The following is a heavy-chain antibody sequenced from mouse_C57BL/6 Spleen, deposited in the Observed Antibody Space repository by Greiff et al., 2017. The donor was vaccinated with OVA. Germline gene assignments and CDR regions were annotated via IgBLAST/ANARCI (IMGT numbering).Heavy chain of an antibody. Sequence: QVTLKVCGPGILQPSQTLSLTCSFSGFSLSTFGMGVGWIRQPSGKGLEWLAHIWWDDDKYYNPALKSRLTISKDTSKNQVFLKIANVDTADTATYYCARSAYYSNGYYFDYWGQGTTLTVSS. CDR3: ARSAYYSNGYYFDY. CDR2: IWWDDDK. D-gene: IGHD2-5*01. V-gene: IGHV8-8*01. J-gene: IGHJ2*01. CDR1: GFSLSTFGMG.